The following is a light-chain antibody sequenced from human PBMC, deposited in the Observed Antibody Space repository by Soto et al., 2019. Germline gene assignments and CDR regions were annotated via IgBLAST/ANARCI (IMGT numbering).Light chain of an antibody. J-gene: IGKJ3*01. CDR2: AAS. CDR3: QRYSSVPV. Sequence: DIQMTQSPTSLSASVGDRVTITCRASQDIRNFVAWYQQKPGKAPKLLIYAASTLQSGVPSLFSGSGSGTDFTLTISSLQPEDFATYSCQRYSSVPVFGPGTKVESK. V-gene: IGKV1-27*01. CDR1: QDIRNF.